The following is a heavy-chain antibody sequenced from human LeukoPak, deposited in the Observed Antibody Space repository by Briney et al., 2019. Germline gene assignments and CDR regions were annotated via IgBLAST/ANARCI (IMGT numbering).Heavy chain of an antibody. Sequence: SETLSLTCTVSGGSISSYYWSWIRQPPGKGLEWIGYIYYSGSTNYNPSRKSRVTISVDTSKNQFSLKLSSVTAADTAVYYCARAESSGWYWFDPWGQGTLVTVSS. J-gene: IGHJ5*02. CDR2: IYYSGST. CDR3: ARAESSGWYWFDP. CDR1: GGSISSYY. D-gene: IGHD6-19*01. V-gene: IGHV4-59*01.